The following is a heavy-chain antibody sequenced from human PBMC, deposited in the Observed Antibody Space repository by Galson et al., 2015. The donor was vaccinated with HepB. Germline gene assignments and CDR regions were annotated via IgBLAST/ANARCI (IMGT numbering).Heavy chain of an antibody. Sequence: SLRLSCAASGFTFSNYWLHWVRQAPGKGLVWVSGINNDGRTTNYADSVKGRFTTTRDNANRMLYLQMNNLRVEDTAIYYCACVRGDDWSQGTLVTVSS. CDR3: ACVRGDD. CDR1: GFTFSNYW. V-gene: IGHV3-74*01. J-gene: IGHJ4*02. CDR2: INNDGRTT. D-gene: IGHD5/OR15-5a*01.